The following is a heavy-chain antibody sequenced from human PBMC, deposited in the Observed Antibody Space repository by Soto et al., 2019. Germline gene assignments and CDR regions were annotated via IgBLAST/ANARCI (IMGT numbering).Heavy chain of an antibody. CDR3: ARAGHDSSGYYYGGLDY. J-gene: IGHJ4*02. D-gene: IGHD3-22*01. CDR2: IWTDGSYE. V-gene: IGHV3-33*01. Sequence: QVQLVESGGVVAQPGGSLRLSCAASGFTFSRYGMHWVRQSPGRGLEWVAVIWTDGSYEYYADSVMGRFTISRVNSKNTLYLQMNSLRAEDTAVYYCARAGHDSSGYYYGGLDYWGPGTLVTVSS. CDR1: GFTFSRYG.